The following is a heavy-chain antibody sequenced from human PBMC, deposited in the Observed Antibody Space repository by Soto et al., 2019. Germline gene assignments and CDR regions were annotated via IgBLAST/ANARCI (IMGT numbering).Heavy chain of an antibody. D-gene: IGHD3-10*01. CDR1: GDTFKNSV. CDR3: VAELDFGKLSVV. J-gene: IGHJ6*02. V-gene: IGHV1-69*01. Sequence: QVQLVQSGVEVKKPGSSVRVSCKASGDTFKNSVISWVRQAPGQGLEWMGGTIPLFGTPDYAQKFQGRLTITTDESTTTAYMEVRRLTSEDTAVYYCVAELDFGKLSVVWGQGTTVIVSS. CDR2: TIPLFGTP.